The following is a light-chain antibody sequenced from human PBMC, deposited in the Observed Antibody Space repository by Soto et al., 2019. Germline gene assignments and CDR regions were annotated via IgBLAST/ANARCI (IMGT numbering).Light chain of an antibody. CDR3: QQYNSYWT. CDR2: KAS. V-gene: IGKV1-5*03. CDR1: QSISSW. J-gene: IGKJ1*01. Sequence: DIQMTQSPSTLSASVGDRVIITCRASQSISSWLAWYQQKPGKAPNLLIYKASNLESGVPSRFSGSGSGTEFTLTITNLQPDDFATYYCQQYNSYWTFGQGTKVEIK.